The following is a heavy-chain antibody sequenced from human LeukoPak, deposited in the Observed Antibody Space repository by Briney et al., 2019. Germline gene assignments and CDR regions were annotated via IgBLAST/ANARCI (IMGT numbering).Heavy chain of an antibody. D-gene: IGHD3-10*01. J-gene: IGHJ5*02. CDR2: ISGSGGST. CDR1: GFTFSNYA. CDR3: VKAGGWFGELLQTSADNWFDP. Sequence: GGSLRLSCAASGFTFSNYAMSWVRQAPGKGLEWVSVISGSGGSTYYADSVKGRFTISRDNPKNTLYLQMNNLRAEDTAVYYCVKAGGWFGELLQTSADNWFDPWGQGTLVTVSS. V-gene: IGHV3-23*01.